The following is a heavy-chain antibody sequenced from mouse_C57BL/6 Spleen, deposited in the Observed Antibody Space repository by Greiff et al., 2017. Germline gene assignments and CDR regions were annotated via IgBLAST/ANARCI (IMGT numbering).Heavy chain of an antibody. Sequence: EVQLHQSGAELVRPGASVKLSCTASGFNIKDYYMHWVKQRPEQGLEWIGRIDPEDGDTEYAPKFQGKATMTADTSSNTAYLQLSSLTSEDTAVYYCTHYGSSYRYFDVWGTGTTVTVSS. CDR1: GFNIKDYY. J-gene: IGHJ1*03. CDR2: IDPEDGDT. V-gene: IGHV14-1*01. D-gene: IGHD1-1*01. CDR3: THYGSSYRYFDV.